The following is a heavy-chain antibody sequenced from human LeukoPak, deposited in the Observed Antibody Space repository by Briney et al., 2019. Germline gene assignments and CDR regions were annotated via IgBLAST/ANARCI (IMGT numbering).Heavy chain of an antibody. CDR3: ATLKDSSDSSWFDP. CDR1: GFTVSRNY. J-gene: IGHJ5*02. CDR2: IYSGGST. V-gene: IGHV3-53*01. D-gene: IGHD3-22*01. Sequence: PGRSLRLSCAASGFTVSRNYMTWVRQAPGKGLEWVSVIYSGGSTYYADSVKGRFTISRDNSKNTLYLQMNSLRAEDTAVYYCATLKDSSDSSWFDPWGQGTLVTVSS.